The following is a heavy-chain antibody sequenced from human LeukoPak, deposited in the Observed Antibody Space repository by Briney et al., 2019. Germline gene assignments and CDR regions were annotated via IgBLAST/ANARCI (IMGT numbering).Heavy chain of an antibody. J-gene: IGHJ4*02. CDR3: ARGGDRDIVTGLVNDS. Sequence: ASVKVSCNASVYRYTSSGISMVRQAPGQGLEWMGWISAYNGNTNYAQKLQGRVTMTTDTSTSTAYMELRSLRSDDTAVYYCARGGDRDIVTGLVNDSWGQGTLVTVSS. D-gene: IGHD3-9*01. CDR1: VYRYTSSG. CDR2: ISAYNGNT. V-gene: IGHV1-18*01.